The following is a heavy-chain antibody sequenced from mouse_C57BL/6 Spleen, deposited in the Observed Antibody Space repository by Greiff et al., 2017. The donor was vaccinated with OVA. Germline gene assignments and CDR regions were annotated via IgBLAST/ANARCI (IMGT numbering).Heavy chain of an antibody. D-gene: IGHD2-3*01. J-gene: IGHJ4*01. CDR2: IDPSDSYT. V-gene: IGHV1-69*01. CDR3: ARMVGYFYAMDY. CDR1: GYTFTSYW. Sequence: QVQLQQPGAELVMPGASVKLSCKASGYTFTSYWMHWVKQRPGQGLEWIGEIDPSDSYTNYNQKFKGKSTLTVDKSSSTAYMQLSSLKSEDSAVYYCARMVGYFYAMDYWGQGTSVTVSS.